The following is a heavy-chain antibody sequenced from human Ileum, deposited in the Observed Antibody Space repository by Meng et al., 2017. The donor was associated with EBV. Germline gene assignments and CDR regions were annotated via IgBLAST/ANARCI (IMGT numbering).Heavy chain of an antibody. J-gene: IGHJ4*02. CDR1: GGSISSSNW. Sequence: VQLQGPGPGLGRPSGTLPLTGAVLGGSISSSNWWSWVRQPPGKGLEWIGEIYHSGSTNYNPSLKSRVTISVDKSKNQFSLNLSSVTAADTAVYYCARVGQWLPIDYWGQGTLVTVSS. CDR3: ARVGQWLPIDY. D-gene: IGHD6-19*01. CDR2: IYHSGST. V-gene: IGHV4-4*02.